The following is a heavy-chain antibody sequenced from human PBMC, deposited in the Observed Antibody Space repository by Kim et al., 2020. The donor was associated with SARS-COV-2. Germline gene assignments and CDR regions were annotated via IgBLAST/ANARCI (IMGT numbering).Heavy chain of an antibody. D-gene: IGHD2-15*01. Sequence: GGSLRLSCAASGFTFSNFAMTWVRQAPGRGLEWISSIGSRGATTNYADSVRGRFTVSRDNSKNTLYLHVNSLRADDTAVYYCARGWRTVDVWGLGTTVSV. J-gene: IGHJ6*02. V-gene: IGHV3-23*01. CDR2: IGSRGATT. CDR1: GFTFSNFA. CDR3: ARGWRTVDV.